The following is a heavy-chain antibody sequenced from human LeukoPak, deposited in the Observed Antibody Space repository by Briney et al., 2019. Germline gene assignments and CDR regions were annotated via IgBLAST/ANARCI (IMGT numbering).Heavy chain of an antibody. Sequence: AGRSLRPSCAASGFTFSSYAMHWVRQAPGKGLEWVAVISYDGSNKYYADSVKGRFTISRDNSKNTLYLQMNSLRAEDTAVYYCAKTSPRNEVWYSSGGNYYYGMDVWGQGTTVTVSS. V-gene: IGHV3-30-3*01. CDR3: AKTSPRNEVWYSSGGNYYYGMDV. D-gene: IGHD6-19*01. CDR2: ISYDGSNK. J-gene: IGHJ6*02. CDR1: GFTFSSYA.